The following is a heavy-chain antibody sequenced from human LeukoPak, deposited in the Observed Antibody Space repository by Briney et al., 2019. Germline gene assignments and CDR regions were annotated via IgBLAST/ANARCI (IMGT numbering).Heavy chain of an antibody. V-gene: IGHV3-7*01. CDR1: GFTFSKYW. J-gene: IGHJ4*02. Sequence: GGSLRLSCAASGFTFSKYWVNWVRQAPGKGLEWVANIKHDGSEKYYGDSVKGRFTISRDNAKNSLHLQMYSLRAEDTAVYYCARDRVGIAGADYRGQGTLVTVS. CDR3: ARDRVGIAGADY. CDR2: IKHDGSEK. D-gene: IGHD7-27*01.